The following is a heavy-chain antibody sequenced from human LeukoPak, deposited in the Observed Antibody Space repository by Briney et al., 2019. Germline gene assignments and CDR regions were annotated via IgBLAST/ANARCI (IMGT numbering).Heavy chain of an antibody. CDR3: ARGSGARSYNWFDP. D-gene: IGHD3-10*01. J-gene: IGHJ5*02. V-gene: IGHV3-21*01. Sequence: GGSLRLSCAASGFIFSSYSMNWVRQAPGKGLEWVSSISSGSSYIYYADSVKGRFTISRDNAKNSLYLQMHSLRAEDTAVYYCARGSGARSYNWFDPWGQGTLVTVSS. CDR1: GFIFSSYS. CDR2: ISSGSSYI.